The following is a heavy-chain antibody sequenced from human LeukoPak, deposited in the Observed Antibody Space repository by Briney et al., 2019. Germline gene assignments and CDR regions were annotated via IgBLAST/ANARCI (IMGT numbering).Heavy chain of an antibody. CDR3: ARNVDTALVANSFFDY. CDR2: ISSSGSTI. D-gene: IGHD5-18*01. J-gene: IGHJ4*02. Sequence: PGGSLRLSCAASGFTFSSYEVNWVRQAPGKGLEWVSYISSSGSTIYFADSLKGRFTISRDNAKNSLYLQMNSLRAEDTAVYFCARNVDTALVANSFFDYWGQGTLVTVSS. CDR1: GFTFSSYE. V-gene: IGHV3-48*03.